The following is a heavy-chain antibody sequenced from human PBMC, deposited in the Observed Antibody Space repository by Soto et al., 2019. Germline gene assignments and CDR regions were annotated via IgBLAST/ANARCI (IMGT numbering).Heavy chain of an antibody. CDR2: MDEDGGTT. V-gene: IGHV3-74*01. D-gene: IGHD3-10*01. J-gene: IGHJ6*02. Sequence: PGGSLRLSCAASGFTFSSYWMHCVRQVPGKGLVWVSRMDEDGGTTDYADSVKGRFTISRDNAKNTLYLQMNSLRVEDTAVYYCASDLSGRADVWGQGTTVTVSS. CDR1: GFTFSSYW. CDR3: ASDLSGRADV.